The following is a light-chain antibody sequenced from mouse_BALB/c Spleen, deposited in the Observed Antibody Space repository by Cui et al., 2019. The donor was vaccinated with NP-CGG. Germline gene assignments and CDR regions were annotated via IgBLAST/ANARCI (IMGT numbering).Light chain of an antibody. Sequence: QAVVTQSSALTTSPGETVTLTCRSNTGGVTTSNYANWVQEKPDHLFTGLIGGTNNRAPGVPARFSGSLIGDKAALTITGAQTEDEAIYFCALWYSNHWVFGGGTKLTVL. J-gene: IGLJ1*01. CDR1: TGGVTTSNY. CDR3: ALWYSNHWV. CDR2: GTN. V-gene: IGLV1*01.